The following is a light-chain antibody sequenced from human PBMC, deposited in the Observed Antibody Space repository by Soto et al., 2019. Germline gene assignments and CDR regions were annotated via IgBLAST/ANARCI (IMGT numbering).Light chain of an antibody. CDR1: QSFSSY. Sequence: DIQMTQSPSSLSASVGDRVTITCRASQSFSSYLNWYQQKPGKAPKLLIYAASSLQSGVPSRFSGSGSGKDFTHTISSPQTEEFAAYYCQQSYSTPLTFGGGTKVEIK. J-gene: IGKJ4*01. V-gene: IGKV1-39*01. CDR2: AAS. CDR3: QQSYSTPLT.